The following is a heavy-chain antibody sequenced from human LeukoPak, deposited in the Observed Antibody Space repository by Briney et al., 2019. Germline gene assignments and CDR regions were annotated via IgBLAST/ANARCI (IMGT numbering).Heavy chain of an antibody. V-gene: IGHV3-23*01. D-gene: IGHD6-13*01. CDR3: AKKDVAAAGTWALVCFDY. Sequence: PGGSLRLSCAASGFTFSSYAMSWVRQAPGKGLEWVSAISGSGGSTYYADSVKGRFTISRDNSKNTLYLQMNSLRAEDTAVYYCAKKDVAAAGTWALVCFDYWGQGTLVTVSS. CDR2: ISGSGGST. J-gene: IGHJ4*02. CDR1: GFTFSSYA.